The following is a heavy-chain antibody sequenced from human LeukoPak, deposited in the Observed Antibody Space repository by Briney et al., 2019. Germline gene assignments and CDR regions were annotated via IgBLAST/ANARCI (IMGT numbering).Heavy chain of an antibody. CDR3: AVAHDVFDI. J-gene: IGHJ3*02. V-gene: IGHV3-21*01. CDR2: ISSSSSYI. CDR1: GFTFSSYS. D-gene: IGHD5-12*01. Sequence: PGGSLRLSCVASGFTFSSYSINWVRQAPGRGLEWVSSISSSSSYIYYADSVRGRFTISRDNAKNSLYLQMNSLRAEDTAVYYCAVAHDVFDIWGQGTMVTVSS.